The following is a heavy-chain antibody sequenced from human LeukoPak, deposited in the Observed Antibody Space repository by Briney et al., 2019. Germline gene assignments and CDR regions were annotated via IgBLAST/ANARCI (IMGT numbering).Heavy chain of an antibody. CDR3: AIPQPAGYSSSWSPHDY. CDR2: INTNTGNP. Sequence: ASVKVSCKASGYTFSTYPLNWVRQAPGQGLEWMGWINTNTGNPTYAQGFTGRFVFSLDTSVSTAYLQISGLKAEDTAVYYCAIPQPAGYSSSWSPHDYWGQGTLVTVSS. D-gene: IGHD6-13*01. J-gene: IGHJ4*02. CDR1: GYTFSTYP. V-gene: IGHV7-4-1*02.